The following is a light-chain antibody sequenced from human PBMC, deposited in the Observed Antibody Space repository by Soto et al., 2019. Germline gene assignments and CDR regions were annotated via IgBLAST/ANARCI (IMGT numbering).Light chain of an antibody. J-gene: IGKJ1*01. CDR3: QQYYSYPLT. V-gene: IGKV1-8*01. CDR2: AAS. CDR1: QGISSY. Sequence: AIRMTQSPSSFSASTGDRVTITCRASQGISSYLAWYQQKPGEAPKLLIYAASTLQSGVPSRFSGSGSGTDFTLTISCLQSEDFATYYCQQYYSYPLTFGQGTKVDI.